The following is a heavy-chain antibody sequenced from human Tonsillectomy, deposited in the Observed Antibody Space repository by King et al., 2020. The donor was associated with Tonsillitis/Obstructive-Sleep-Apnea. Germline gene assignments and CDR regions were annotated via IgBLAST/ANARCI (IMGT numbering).Heavy chain of an antibody. CDR3: ERESIRSSAFDI. Sequence: LVQSGAEVKKPGASLKISCKGSGYSFTSYCIGWVRQMPGKGLEWMGIICPGDSDTRYSPSFQGQVSISADKSISTAYLQWSSLKASDTAIYYCERESIRSSAFDIWGQGTMVTVSS. CDR1: GYSFTSYC. CDR2: ICPGDSDT. V-gene: IGHV5-51*01. J-gene: IGHJ3*02. D-gene: IGHD2-21*01.